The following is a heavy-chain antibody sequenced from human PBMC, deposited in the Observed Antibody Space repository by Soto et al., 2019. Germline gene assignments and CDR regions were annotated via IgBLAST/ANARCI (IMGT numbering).Heavy chain of an antibody. D-gene: IGHD7-27*01. V-gene: IGHV3-48*01. CDR1: GFILSDCA. J-gene: IGHJ6*03. CDR3: ARDLSWGSNWYYYMDV. Sequence: EVQLVESGGGLVQPGGSLRLSCATSGFILSDCAMNWVRQAPGKGLEWVSYISISSSVIDYADSVKGRFTVSRDNAGNSLYLQMNSLRAEDTAVYYCARDLSWGSNWYYYMDVWGKGTTVTVSS. CDR2: ISISSSVI.